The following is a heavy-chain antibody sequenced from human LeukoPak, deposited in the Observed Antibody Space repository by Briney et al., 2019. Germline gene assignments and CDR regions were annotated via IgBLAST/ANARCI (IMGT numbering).Heavy chain of an antibody. CDR1: GFTFRSYT. D-gene: IGHD6-19*01. CDR2: ISFDGSIK. Sequence: GRSLRLSCAASGFTFRSYTMHWARQAPGKGLEWVAVISFDGSIKDYADFVKGRFTISRDNSKNTLYLQMNSLRVEDTAVYFCASDRYSSGWYGLDHWGQGILVTVSS. CDR3: ASDRYSSGWYGLDH. V-gene: IGHV3-30*01. J-gene: IGHJ4*02.